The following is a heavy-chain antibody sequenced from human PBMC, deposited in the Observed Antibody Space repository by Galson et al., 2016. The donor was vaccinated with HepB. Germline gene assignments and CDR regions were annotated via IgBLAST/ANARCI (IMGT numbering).Heavy chain of an antibody. V-gene: IGHV3-20*01. CDR3: ARGPFLYSSSWYYFDY. Sequence: SLRLSCAASGFTFDDHGLRWVRQAPGKGLEWVSVISWNGGSTGYADSVKGRFTISRDNAKNSLYLQKNSLRAEDTALYHCARGPFLYSSSWYYFDYWGQGTLVTVSS. J-gene: IGHJ4*02. D-gene: IGHD6-13*01. CDR1: GFTFDDHG. CDR2: ISWNGGST.